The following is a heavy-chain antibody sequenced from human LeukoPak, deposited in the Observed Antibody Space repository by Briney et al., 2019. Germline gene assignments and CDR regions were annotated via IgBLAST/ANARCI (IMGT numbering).Heavy chain of an antibody. D-gene: IGHD3-16*02. J-gene: IGHJ3*02. CDR2: IDSNGGPT. CDR3: ARVLAGYPDAFDI. V-gene: IGHV3-64*01. Sequence: SGGSLRLSCAASGFTFSSYAMHWVRQAPGKGLEYVSAIDSNGGPTYYANSVKGRFTISRDNSKNTLYLQMGSLRAEDMAVYYCARVLAGYPDAFDIWGQGTMVTVSS. CDR1: GFTFSSYA.